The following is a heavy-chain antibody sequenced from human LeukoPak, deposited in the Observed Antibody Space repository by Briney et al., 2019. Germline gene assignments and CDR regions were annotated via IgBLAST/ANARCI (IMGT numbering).Heavy chain of an antibody. CDR3: VIGGSYGDV. Sequence: GGSLRLSCAASGFTVSSKYMNWVRQAPGKGLEWVSRIHADGSTYHADSVKGRFTISRDNSKNTLYLQMNSLRVEDMAVYYCVIGGSYGDVWGQGTLVTVSS. V-gene: IGHV3-53*01. D-gene: IGHD1-26*01. CDR2: IHADGST. J-gene: IGHJ4*02. CDR1: GFTVSSKY.